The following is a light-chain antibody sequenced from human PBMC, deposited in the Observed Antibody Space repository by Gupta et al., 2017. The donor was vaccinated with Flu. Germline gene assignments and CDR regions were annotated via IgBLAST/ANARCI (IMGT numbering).Light chain of an antibody. CDR3: QQRRHWPLT. J-gene: IGKJ5*01. V-gene: IGKV3-11*01. Sequence: EIVLTQSPATLSLSPGERSTLSCRASQSISDSLAWNQQKPGQAPRLLIFDASNRATGIPARFSGSGSGTEFTLTISSLEPEDFAVYYCQQRRHWPLTFGQGTRVEIK. CDR2: DAS. CDR1: QSISDS.